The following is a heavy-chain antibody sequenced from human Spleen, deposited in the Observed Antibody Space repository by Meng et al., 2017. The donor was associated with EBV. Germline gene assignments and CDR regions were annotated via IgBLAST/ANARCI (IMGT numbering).Heavy chain of an antibody. CDR1: GYSLTDYP. CDR2: INTNTGNP. Sequence: QLQLVQSGSELKKPVASVMVACKASGYSLTDYPMNWVRQAPGQGLEWMGWINTNTGNPTYDQGFTGRFVFLLDTSVNTAYLQINSLKAEDTAVYYCARGAAAGHWGQGTLVTVSS. CDR3: ARGAAAGH. D-gene: IGHD6-13*01. V-gene: IGHV7-4-1*02. J-gene: IGHJ4*02.